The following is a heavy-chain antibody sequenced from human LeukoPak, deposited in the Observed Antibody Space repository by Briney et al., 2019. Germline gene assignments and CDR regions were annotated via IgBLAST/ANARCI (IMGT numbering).Heavy chain of an antibody. J-gene: IGHJ4*01. CDR1: GFTFSSYA. CDR3: AKDRRLLTDKDY. V-gene: IGHV3-23*01. D-gene: IGHD3-16*01. Sequence: QAGGSLRLSCAASGFTFSSYAMSWVRQAPGKGLEGGSAISGSGGSKYYADSVKGGFTISRDTSKNTLYLQMNSLRAEDTAVYYCAKDRRLLTDKDYWGHGTLVTVSS. CDR2: ISGSGGSK.